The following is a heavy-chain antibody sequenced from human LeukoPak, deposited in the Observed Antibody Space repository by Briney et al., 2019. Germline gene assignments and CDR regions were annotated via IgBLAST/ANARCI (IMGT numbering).Heavy chain of an antibody. J-gene: IGHJ6*04. D-gene: IGHD3-9*01. CDR2: IIPIFGTA. CDR1: GGTFSSYA. V-gene: IGHV1-69*01. Sequence: ASVKVSCKASGGTFSSYAISWVRQAPGQGLEWMGGIIPIFGTANYAQKFQGRVTITADESTSTAYMELSSLRSEDTAVYYCARELLEAQNYDISTGNYYYGMDVWGKGTTVTVSS. CDR3: ARELLEAQNYDISTGNYYYGMDV.